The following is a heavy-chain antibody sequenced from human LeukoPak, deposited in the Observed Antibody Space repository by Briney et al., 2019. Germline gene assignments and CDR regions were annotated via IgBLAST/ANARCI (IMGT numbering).Heavy chain of an antibody. Sequence: SETLSLTCTVSGGSISSSSYYWGWIRQPPGKGLEWIGSIYYSGSTYYNPSLKSRVTISVDTSKNQFSLKLSSVTAADTAVYYCATEATGWSDYFDYWGQGTLVTVSS. J-gene: IGHJ4*02. V-gene: IGHV4-39*07. CDR2: IYYSGST. CDR3: ATEATGWSDYFDY. D-gene: IGHD1-26*01. CDR1: GGSISSSSYY.